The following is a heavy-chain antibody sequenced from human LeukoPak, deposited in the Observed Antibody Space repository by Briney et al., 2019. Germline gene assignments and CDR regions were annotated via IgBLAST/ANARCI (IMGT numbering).Heavy chain of an antibody. CDR3: AREHGDYFLDY. Sequence: GGSLRLSCAASGFTFSSYSMNWVRQAPGKGLEWVSSISSSSYIYYADSVKGRFTTSRDNAKNSLYLQMNSLRAEDTAVYYCAREHGDYFLDYWGQGTLVTVSS. CDR1: GFTFSSYS. CDR2: ISSSSYI. V-gene: IGHV3-21*01. J-gene: IGHJ4*02. D-gene: IGHD4-17*01.